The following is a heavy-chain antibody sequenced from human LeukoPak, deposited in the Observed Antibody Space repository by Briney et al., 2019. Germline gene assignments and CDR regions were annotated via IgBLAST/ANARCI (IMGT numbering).Heavy chain of an antibody. J-gene: IGHJ4*02. CDR2: IYSGGST. V-gene: IGHV3-53*04. Sequence: GGSLRLSCATSGFTFSSYGMQWVRQAPGKGLEWVSVIYSGGSTYYADSVKGRFTISRHNSKNTLYLQMNSLRAEDTAVYYCAKDAPTVLILFDYWGQGTLVTVSS. D-gene: IGHD4-23*01. CDR1: GFTFSSYG. CDR3: AKDAPTVLILFDY.